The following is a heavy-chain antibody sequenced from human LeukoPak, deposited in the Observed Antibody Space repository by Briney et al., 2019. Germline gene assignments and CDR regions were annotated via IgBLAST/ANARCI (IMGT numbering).Heavy chain of an antibody. D-gene: IGHD2-2*01. V-gene: IGHV1-18*01. Sequence: ASVKVSCKASGYTFTSYGISWVRQAPGQGLEWMGWISAYNGNTNYAQKLQGRVTMTTDTSTSTAYMELRSLRSDDTAVYYCARDSPRRSMPHAFDIWGQGTMVTVSS. CDR3: ARDSPRRSMPHAFDI. CDR1: GYTFTSYG. CDR2: ISAYNGNT. J-gene: IGHJ3*02.